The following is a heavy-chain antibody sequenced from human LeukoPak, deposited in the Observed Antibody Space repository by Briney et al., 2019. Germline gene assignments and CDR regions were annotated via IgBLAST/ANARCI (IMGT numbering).Heavy chain of an antibody. D-gene: IGHD6-19*01. CDR1: GGSFSGYY. V-gene: IGHV4-34*01. CDR2: INHSGST. CDR3: GQVAGAHYYGMDV. Sequence: SETLSLTCAVYGGSFSGYYWSWIRQPPGKGLEWIGEINHSGSTNYNPSLKSRVTISVVTSKNQFSLKLSSVTAADTAVYYCGQVAGAHYYGMDVWGQGTTVTVSS. J-gene: IGHJ6*02.